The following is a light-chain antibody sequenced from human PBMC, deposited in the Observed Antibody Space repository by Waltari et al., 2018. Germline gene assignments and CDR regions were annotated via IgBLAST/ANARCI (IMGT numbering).Light chain of an antibody. J-gene: IGLJ2*01. CDR1: SSDVGGYNY. V-gene: IGLV2-14*03. Sequence: QSALTQPASVSGSPGQSITVSCTGTSSDVGGYNYVSWYQHHPGKAPKLMIYDVIKRPSGVCNRFSGAKSGNTASLTISGLQAEDEADYYCSSYTSSSTLVFGGGTKLTVL. CDR3: SSYTSSSTLV. CDR2: DVI.